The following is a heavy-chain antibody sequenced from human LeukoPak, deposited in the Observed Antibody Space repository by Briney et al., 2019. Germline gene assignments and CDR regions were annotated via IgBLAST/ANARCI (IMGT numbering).Heavy chain of an antibody. CDR3: ARDPITMVRGVIPHSDY. CDR1: GGSISSGDYY. Sequence: SQTLSLTCTVSGGSISSGDYYWSWIRQPPGKGLEWLGYIYYSGSTYYNPSLKSRVTISVDTSKNQFSLKLSSVTAADTAVYYCARDPITMVRGVIPHSDYWGQGTLVTVSS. CDR2: IYYSGST. V-gene: IGHV4-30-4*08. D-gene: IGHD3-10*01. J-gene: IGHJ4*02.